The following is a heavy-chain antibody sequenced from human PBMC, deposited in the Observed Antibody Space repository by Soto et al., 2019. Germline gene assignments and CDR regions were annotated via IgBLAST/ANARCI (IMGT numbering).Heavy chain of an antibody. CDR3: ATYDILTGYIDY. CDR2: IYYSGST. Sequence: SETLSLTCTVSGGSISSGGYYWSWIRQHPGKGLEWIGYIYYSGSTYYNPSLKSRVTISVDTSKNQFSLKLSSVTAADTAVYYCATYDILTGYIDYWGQGTLVTVSS. J-gene: IGHJ4*02. CDR1: GGSISSGGYY. D-gene: IGHD3-9*01. V-gene: IGHV4-31*03.